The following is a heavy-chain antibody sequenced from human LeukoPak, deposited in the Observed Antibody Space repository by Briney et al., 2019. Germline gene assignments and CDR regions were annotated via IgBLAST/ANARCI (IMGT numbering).Heavy chain of an antibody. CDR2: INPSSGGT. CDR1: GYTFTGYY. CDR3: ARGVELLWFGELSTFDY. J-gene: IGHJ4*02. D-gene: IGHD3-10*01. V-gene: IGHV1-2*02. Sequence: ASVKVSCKASGYTFTGYYMHWVRQAPGQGLEWMGWINPSSGGTNYAQKFQGRVTMTRDTSISTAYMELSRLRSDDTAVYYCARGVELLWFGELSTFDYWGQGTLVTVSS.